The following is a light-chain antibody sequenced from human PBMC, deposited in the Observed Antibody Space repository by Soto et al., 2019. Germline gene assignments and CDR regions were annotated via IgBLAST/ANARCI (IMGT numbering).Light chain of an antibody. CDR2: GAS. Sequence: EIVLTQSPGTLSLSPGERATLSCRASQTVGSNLAWYQQKPGQAPRLLISGASSRATGIPDRFSGSGSGTDFTLTISRLEPEDFAVYYCQQYGSSLSFGQGTKVDIK. J-gene: IGKJ1*01. CDR3: QQYGSSLS. V-gene: IGKV3-20*01. CDR1: QTVGSN.